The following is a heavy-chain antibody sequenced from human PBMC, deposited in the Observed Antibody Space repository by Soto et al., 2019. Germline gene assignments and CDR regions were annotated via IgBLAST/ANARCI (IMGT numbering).Heavy chain of an antibody. Sequence: QVQLVQSGAEVKKPGASVKLSCKSSEYTFTDYYIHWVRQAPGQGLEWMGLINPSGGSTSYPQKFQGRVTLIRDTSTSTVYMELSSLRSEDTAVYYCANAAYSTSWYDFWGQGTLVTVSS. D-gene: IGHD6-13*01. CDR3: ANAAYSTSWYDF. CDR1: EYTFTDYY. CDR2: INPSGGST. V-gene: IGHV1-46*01. J-gene: IGHJ5*01.